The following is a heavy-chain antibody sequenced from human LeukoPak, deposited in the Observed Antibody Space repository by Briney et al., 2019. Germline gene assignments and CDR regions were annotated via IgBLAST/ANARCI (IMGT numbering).Heavy chain of an antibody. D-gene: IGHD6-13*01. CDR1: GFTFSSYA. J-gene: IGHJ4*02. V-gene: IGHV3-30*04. Sequence: GGSLRLSCAASGFTFSSYAMHWVRQAPGKGLEWVAVISYDGSNKYYADSVKGRFTISRDNSKNTLYLQMNSLRAEDTAMYYCGRDSGWFRFDYWGQGTLVTVSS. CDR2: ISYDGSNK. CDR3: GRDSGWFRFDY.